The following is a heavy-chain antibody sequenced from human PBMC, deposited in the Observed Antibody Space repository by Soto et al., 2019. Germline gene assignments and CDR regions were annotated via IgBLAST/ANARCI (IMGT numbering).Heavy chain of an antibody. J-gene: IGHJ4*02. D-gene: IGHD4-17*01. Sequence: QVQLQESGPGLVKPSETLSLTCTVSGGSISSYYWSWIRQPPGKGLEWIGYIYYSGSTNYNPSLKSRVTISVDTSKNQFSLKLSSGTAADTAVYYCARRYGDYFDYWGQGTLVTVSS. CDR1: GGSISSYY. CDR2: IYYSGST. CDR3: ARRYGDYFDY. V-gene: IGHV4-59*08.